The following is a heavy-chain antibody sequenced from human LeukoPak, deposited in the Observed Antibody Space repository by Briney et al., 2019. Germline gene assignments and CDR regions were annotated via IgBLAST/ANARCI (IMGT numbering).Heavy chain of an antibody. J-gene: IGHJ1*01. D-gene: IGHD6-13*01. CDR1: GFTVSSNY. V-gene: IGHV3-48*04. CDR2: ISSTSSTI. CDR3: ATPAAGPGAEYSLY. Sequence: GGSLRLSCAASGFTVSSNYMSWVRQAPGKGLEWVSYISSTSSTIYYAGSVKGRFTTSRDNAKNSLDLQMNSLKVEDTAVYYCATPAAGPGAEYSLYWGQGTLVIVSS.